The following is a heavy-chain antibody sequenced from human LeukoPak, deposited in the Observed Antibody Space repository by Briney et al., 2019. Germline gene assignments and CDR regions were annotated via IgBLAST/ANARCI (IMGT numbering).Heavy chain of an antibody. CDR1: GGSISSYY. CDR2: IYYSGST. D-gene: IGHD2-15*01. Sequence: SETLSLTCTVSGGSISSYYWSWIRQPPGKGLEWIGYIYYSGSTNYNPSLKSRVTISVDTSKNQFSLKLSSVTAADTAVYYCALFEVVVGSTQDFWGQGTLVTVSS. J-gene: IGHJ4*02. V-gene: IGHV4-59*12. CDR3: ALFEVVVGSTQDF.